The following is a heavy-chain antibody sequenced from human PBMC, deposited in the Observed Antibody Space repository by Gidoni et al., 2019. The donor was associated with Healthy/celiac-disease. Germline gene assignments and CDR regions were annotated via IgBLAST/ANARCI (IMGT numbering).Heavy chain of an antibody. D-gene: IGHD2-15*01. CDR2: ISGSGGST. CDR3: AKDLYCSGGSCYYYYGMDV. Sequence: EVQLLESGGGLVQPGGSLRLSCAASGFTFSSYAMCWVRQAPGKGLEWVSAISGSGGSTYYADSVKGRFTISRDNSKNTLYLQMNSLRAEDTAVYYCAKDLYCSGGSCYYYYGMDVWGQGTTVTVSS. V-gene: IGHV3-23*01. CDR1: GFTFSSYA. J-gene: IGHJ6*02.